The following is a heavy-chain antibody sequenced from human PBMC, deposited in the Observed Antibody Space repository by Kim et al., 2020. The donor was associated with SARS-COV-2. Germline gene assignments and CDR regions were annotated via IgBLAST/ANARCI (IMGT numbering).Heavy chain of an antibody. CDR2: ISSSGSTI. Sequence: GGSLRLSCAASGFTFSSYEMNWVRQAPGKGLEWVSYISSSGSTIYYADSVKGRFTISRDNAKNSLYLQMNSLRAEDTAVYYCARVIVGTYFDYWGQGTLVTVSS. V-gene: IGHV3-48*03. CDR3: ARVIVGTYFDY. J-gene: IGHJ4*02. D-gene: IGHD3-16*02. CDR1: GFTFSSYE.